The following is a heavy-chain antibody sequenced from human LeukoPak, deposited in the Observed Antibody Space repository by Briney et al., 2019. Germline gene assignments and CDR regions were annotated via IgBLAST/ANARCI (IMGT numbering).Heavy chain of an antibody. J-gene: IGHJ4*02. Sequence: SETLSLTCAVYGGSFSGYYWSWIRQPPGKGLEWIGEIHHSGSTNYNPSLKSRVTISVDTSKNQFSLKLSSVTAADTAVYYCATSPDDYPHYFADWGQGALVTVSS. V-gene: IGHV4-34*01. CDR2: IHHSGST. D-gene: IGHD4-11*01. CDR1: GGSFSGYY. CDR3: ATSPDDYPHYFAD.